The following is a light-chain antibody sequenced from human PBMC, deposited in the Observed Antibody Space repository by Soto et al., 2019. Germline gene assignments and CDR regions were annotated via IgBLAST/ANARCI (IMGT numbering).Light chain of an antibody. J-gene: IGKJ3*01. V-gene: IGKV3-20*01. Sequence: EIVLTQSPGTLSLSPGERATLSCRASQSVSSSYLAWYQQKPGQAPRLLIYGASSRATGIPDRFSGSGSRTDFTLTISRLEPEDFAVYYCQQYSSSPRTFGPGTKVDIK. CDR1: QSVSSSY. CDR3: QQYSSSPRT. CDR2: GAS.